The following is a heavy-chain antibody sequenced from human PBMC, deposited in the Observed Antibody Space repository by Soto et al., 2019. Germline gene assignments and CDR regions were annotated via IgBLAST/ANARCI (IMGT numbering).Heavy chain of an antibody. J-gene: IGHJ6*02. CDR3: ARGNDIHSRYYYYYYGMDV. CDR2: IIPIFGTA. Sequence: GASVKVSCKASGGTFSSYAISWVRQAPGQGLEWMGGIIPIFGTANYAQKFQGRVTITADESTSTAYMELSSLRSEDTAVYYCARGNDIHSRYYYYYYGMDVWGQGTTVTVSS. V-gene: IGHV1-69*13. CDR1: GGTFSSYA. D-gene: IGHD3-9*01.